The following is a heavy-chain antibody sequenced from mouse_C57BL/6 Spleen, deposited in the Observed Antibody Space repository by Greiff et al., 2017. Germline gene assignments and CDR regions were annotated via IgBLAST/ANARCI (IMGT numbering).Heavy chain of an antibody. D-gene: IGHD2-4*01. J-gene: IGHJ3*01. CDR3: SIYYDYDGEGTWFAY. Sequence: QVQLQPSGAELMKPGASVKLSCKATGYTFTGYWIEWVKQRPGHGLEWIGEILPGSGSTNYNEKVKGKATFTADTSSNKAYMQLSSLTTEDSAIYYCSIYYDYDGEGTWFAYWGQGTLVTVSA. CDR2: ILPGSGST. CDR1: GYTFTGYW. V-gene: IGHV1-9*01.